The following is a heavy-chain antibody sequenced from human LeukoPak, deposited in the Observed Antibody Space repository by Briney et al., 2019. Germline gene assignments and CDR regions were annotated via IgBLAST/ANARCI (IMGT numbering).Heavy chain of an antibody. Sequence: PSETLSLTCTVSGGSISSGGYYWTWIRQHPGKGLEWIGYIYYSGSTYYNPSLKGRVTISLGTSKNQFSLKLSSVTAADTAVYYCASTASWGLFDSWGQGTLVTVSS. V-gene: IGHV4-31*03. D-gene: IGHD3-16*01. CDR2: IYYSGST. J-gene: IGHJ5*01. CDR3: ASTASWGLFDS. CDR1: GGSISSGGYY.